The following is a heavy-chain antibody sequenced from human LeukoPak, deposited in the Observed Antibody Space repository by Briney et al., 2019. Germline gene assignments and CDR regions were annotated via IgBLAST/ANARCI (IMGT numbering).Heavy chain of an antibody. V-gene: IGHV1-46*01. D-gene: IGHD6-25*01. CDR1: GYTFTSYY. CDR2: IIPSGGST. J-gene: IGHJ3*02. Sequence: GASVKVSCKASGYTFTSYYMHWVRQAPGQGLEWMGIIIPSGGSTNYAQNFQGRVTMTRDTSTSTVYMELSSLRSEDTAVCYCARELGGYDAFDTWGQGTMVTVSS. CDR3: ARELGGYDAFDT.